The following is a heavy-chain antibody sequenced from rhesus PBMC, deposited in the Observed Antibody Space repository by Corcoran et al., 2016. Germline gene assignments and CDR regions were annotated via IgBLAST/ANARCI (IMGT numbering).Heavy chain of an antibody. J-gene: IGHJ2*01. CDR3: ARSYSGSCKPYTDWYFDL. CDR1: GYSISSGYD. Sequence: QVQLQESDPGVVKPSETLSLTCAVSGYSISSGYDWSWIRQPPGKWLGWIGYIYGSSGRTNYYPSLKNVVTISKDTSMNQFYLKLSSVTAADTAVYDCARSYSGSCKPYTDWYFDLWGPGTPITISS. D-gene: IGHD6-25*01. V-gene: IGHV4-76*01. CDR2: IYGSSGRT.